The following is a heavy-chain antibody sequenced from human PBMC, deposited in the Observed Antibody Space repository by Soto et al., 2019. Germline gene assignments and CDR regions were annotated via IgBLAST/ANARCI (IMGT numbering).Heavy chain of an antibody. Sequence: GGSLRLSCAASGFTFSSYSMNWVRQAPGKGLEWVSSISSSSSYIDYAESVKGRFTISRDNAKNALYLQMNSLRAEDTAVYYCARAESMVRGVIISTPDYWGQGTLVTFSS. V-gene: IGHV3-21*01. CDR3: ARAESMVRGVIISTPDY. CDR1: GFTFSSYS. CDR2: ISSSSSYI. D-gene: IGHD3-10*01. J-gene: IGHJ4*02.